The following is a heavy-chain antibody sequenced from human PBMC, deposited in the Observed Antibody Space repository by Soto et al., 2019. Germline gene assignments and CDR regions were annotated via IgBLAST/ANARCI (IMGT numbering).Heavy chain of an antibody. V-gene: IGHV3-23*01. CDR3: AWEWQQLSRFTVPYFFYGMDV. CDR1: GFALSSYA. CDR2: INTSGGGT. J-gene: IGHJ6*02. D-gene: IGHD3-3*01. Sequence: EVQLLQSGGGLVQPGGALTLSCAASGFALSSYAVVWVRQAPGKGLEWVSSINTSGGGTFYADSVRGRFTISRDNSKNALFLQMHGLRAEDTAVYYCAWEWQQLSRFTVPYFFYGMDVWGQGATVTVSS.